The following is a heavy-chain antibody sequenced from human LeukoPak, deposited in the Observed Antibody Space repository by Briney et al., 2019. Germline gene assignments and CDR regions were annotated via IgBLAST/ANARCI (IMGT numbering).Heavy chain of an antibody. CDR3: ARGLSAYYGDYAGGYFDY. Sequence: SETLSLTCPVSGGSISSGSYYWSWIRQPPGKGLEWIGRIYTSGSTNYNPSLKSRVTISVDTSKNQFSLKLSSVTAADTAVYYCARGLSAYYGDYAGGYFDYWGQGTLVTVSS. J-gene: IGHJ4*02. D-gene: IGHD4-17*01. CDR2: IYTSGST. V-gene: IGHV4-61*02. CDR1: GGSISSGSYY.